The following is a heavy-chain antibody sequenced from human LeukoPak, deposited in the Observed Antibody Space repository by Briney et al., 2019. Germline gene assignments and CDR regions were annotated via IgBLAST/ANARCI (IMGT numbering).Heavy chain of an antibody. CDR2: ISAYNGNT. D-gene: IGHD5-18*01. V-gene: IGHV1-18*01. CDR3: AREDSYGYEGYFDY. J-gene: IGHJ4*02. Sequence: ASVKVSCKASGYTFTSYGISWVRQAPGQGLEWMGWISAYNGNTNYAQKLQGRVTMTTDTSTSTAYMELRSLRSDDTAVSYCAREDSYGYEGYFDYWGQGTLVTVSS. CDR1: GYTFTSYG.